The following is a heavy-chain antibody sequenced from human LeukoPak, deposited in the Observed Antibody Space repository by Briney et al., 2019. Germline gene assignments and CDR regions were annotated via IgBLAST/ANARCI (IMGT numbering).Heavy chain of an antibody. CDR3: AKGRFVGATVDY. J-gene: IGHJ4*02. V-gene: IGHV3-74*03. CDR1: GFTFSSYW. Sequence: PGGSLRLSCAASGFTFSSYWMHWVRQAPGKGLVWVSGTNTDGSSTMYADSVKGRFTIARDNAKNTLYLQMNSLRAEDTAVYYCAKGRFVGATVDYWGQGTLVTVSS. CDR2: TNTDGSST. D-gene: IGHD1-26*01.